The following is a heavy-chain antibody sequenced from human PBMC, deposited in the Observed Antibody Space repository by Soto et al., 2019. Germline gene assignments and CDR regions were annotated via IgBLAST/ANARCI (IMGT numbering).Heavy chain of an antibody. CDR1: GGSFSGYY. D-gene: IGHD3-10*01. J-gene: IGHJ4*02. CDR2: INHSGST. CDR3: ARGITMVRGVIKKAVDY. V-gene: IGHV4-34*01. Sequence: PSETLSFTCAVYGGSFSGYYWSWIRQPPGKGLEWIGEINHSGSTNYNPSLKSRVTISVDTSKNQFSLKLSSVTAADTAVYYCARGITMVRGVIKKAVDYWGQGTLVTVSS.